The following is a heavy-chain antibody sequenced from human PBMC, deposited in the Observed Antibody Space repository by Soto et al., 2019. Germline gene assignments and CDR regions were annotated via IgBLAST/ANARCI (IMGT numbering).Heavy chain of an antibody. CDR2: SKNKADSYTT. V-gene: IGHV3-72*01. CDR1: GFTFSDHY. D-gene: IGHD3-10*01. Sequence: EVQLVESGGGLVQPGGSLRLSCAASGFTFSDHYMDWVRQAPGKGLEWVGRSKNKADSYTTEYAASVKGRFTISRDGSENSLYLQINSLNTEDTAVYYCTVWGSGNDFGAAWGQGILVTVSS. J-gene: IGHJ1*01. CDR3: TVWGSGNDFGAA.